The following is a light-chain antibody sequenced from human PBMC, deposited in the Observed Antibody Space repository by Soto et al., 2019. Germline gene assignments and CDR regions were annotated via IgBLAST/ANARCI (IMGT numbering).Light chain of an antibody. Sequence: IQLTQSPSSLSASVGARVTITCRASQGIGSYLAWYQQKPGEAPKLLIYAASTLQSGVPSRFSGSGSGPDFALTISSLQAEDFATYYCQQLSSYPSTFGGGTKVEIK. V-gene: IGKV1-9*01. CDR3: QQLSSYPST. J-gene: IGKJ4*01. CDR1: QGIGSY. CDR2: AAS.